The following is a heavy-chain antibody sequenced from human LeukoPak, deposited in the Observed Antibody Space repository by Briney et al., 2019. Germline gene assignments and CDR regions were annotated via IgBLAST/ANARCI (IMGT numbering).Heavy chain of an antibody. Sequence: GGSLRLSRAASGFTFSSYSMNWVRQAPGKGLEWVSYISPSSSAIYYADSVKGRFTISRDNAKNSLYLQMSSLRDEDTAVYHCVRDRSGSGYGDHWGQGALVTVSS. CDR2: ISPSSSAI. V-gene: IGHV3-48*02. CDR3: VRDRSGSGYGDH. CDR1: GFTFSSYS. J-gene: IGHJ4*02. D-gene: IGHD5-12*01.